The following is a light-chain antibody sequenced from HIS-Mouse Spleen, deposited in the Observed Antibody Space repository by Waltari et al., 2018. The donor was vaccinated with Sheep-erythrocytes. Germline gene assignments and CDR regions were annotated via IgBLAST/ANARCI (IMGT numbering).Light chain of an antibody. CDR1: SSDVGSYNL. V-gene: IGLV2-23*01. Sequence: QSALTQPASVSGSPGQSITISCTGTSSDVGSYNLVSWYPQHPGKAPRLMVYEGSKRPSGVANCFSGSKAGNTASLTISGLQAEDEADYYCCSYAGSSTPWVFGGGTKLTVL. CDR2: EGS. J-gene: IGLJ3*02. CDR3: CSYAGSSTPWV.